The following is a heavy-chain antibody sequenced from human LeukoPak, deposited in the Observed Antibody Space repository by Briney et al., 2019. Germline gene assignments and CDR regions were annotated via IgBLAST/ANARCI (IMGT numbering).Heavy chain of an antibody. V-gene: IGHV3-43*02. D-gene: IGHD3-22*01. J-gene: IGHJ5*01. CDR1: GLTFSNYA. CDR2: ISGDGGST. CDR3: ARESESSGWYDF. Sequence: GGSLRLSCAVSGLTFSNYAMSWVRQAPGKGLEWVSLISGDGGSTFYADSVKGRFTISRDNSKNSLYLQMSSLRIEDTALYYCARESESSGWYDFWGQGTLVTVSS.